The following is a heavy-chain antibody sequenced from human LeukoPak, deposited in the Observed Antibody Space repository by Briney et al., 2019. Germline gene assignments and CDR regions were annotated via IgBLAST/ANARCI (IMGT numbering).Heavy chain of an antibody. V-gene: IGHV3-30-3*01. CDR2: MSYDGSNK. CDR1: GFTFSSYA. D-gene: IGHD1-26*01. CDR3: ARDQEGATGGFDY. J-gene: IGHJ4*02. Sequence: PGGSLRLSCAASGFTFSSYAMHWVRQAPGKGLEWVAVMSYDGSNKYYADSVKGRFTISRDNSKNTLYLQMNSLRAEDTAVYYCARDQEGATGGFDYWGQGTLVTVSS.